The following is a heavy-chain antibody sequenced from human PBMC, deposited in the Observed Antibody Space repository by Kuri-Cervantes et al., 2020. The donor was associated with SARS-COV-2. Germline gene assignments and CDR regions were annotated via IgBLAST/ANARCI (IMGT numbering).Heavy chain of an antibody. J-gene: IGHJ4*02. CDR3: AKAVRRIAAARYDFDY. CDR1: GFTFSDYY. Sequence: GESLKISCAASGFTFSDYYMSWIRQAPGKGLELVSYISSSGSTIYYADSVKGRFTISRDNAKNSLYLQMNSLRAEDTAVYYCAKAVRRIAAARYDFDYWGQGTLVTVSS. CDR2: ISSSGSTI. D-gene: IGHD6-13*01. V-gene: IGHV3-11*01.